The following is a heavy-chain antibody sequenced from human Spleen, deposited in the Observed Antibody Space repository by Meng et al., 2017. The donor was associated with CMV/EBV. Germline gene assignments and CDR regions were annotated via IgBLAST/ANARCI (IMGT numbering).Heavy chain of an antibody. J-gene: IGHJ4*02. CDR3: ARLHLLGYDFWSGSPGYLDY. CDR2: IYFSENA. D-gene: IGHD3-3*01. Sequence: SETLFLTCTVSGGSISSSSSYWGWIRQPPGKGLEWIGSIYFSENAYYNPSLESRVTISIHTSKNQFSLNLSSVTAADTAVYYCARLHLLGYDFWSGSPGYLDYWGQGTLVTVSS. CDR1: GGSISSSSSY. V-gene: IGHV4-39*01.